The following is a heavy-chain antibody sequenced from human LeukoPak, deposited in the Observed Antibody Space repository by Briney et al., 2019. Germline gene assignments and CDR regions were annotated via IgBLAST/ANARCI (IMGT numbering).Heavy chain of an antibody. CDR3: ARAGYYGSGSHRVAFDI. D-gene: IGHD3-10*01. J-gene: IGHJ3*02. V-gene: IGHV3-48*03. CDR1: GFTFSVYE. Sequence: GGSLRLSCAASGFTFSVYEMNWVRQAPGKGLEWVSYVSSSGSTIDYADSVRGRFTISRDNAKNSLYLQMNSLRAEDTAVYYCARAGYYGSGSHRVAFDIWGQGTMVTVSS. CDR2: VSSSGSTI.